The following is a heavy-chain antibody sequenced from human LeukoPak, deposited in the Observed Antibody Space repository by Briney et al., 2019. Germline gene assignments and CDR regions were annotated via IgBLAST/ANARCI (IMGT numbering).Heavy chain of an antibody. J-gene: IGHJ4*02. CDR1: GFTFSSYV. D-gene: IGHD3-3*01. CDR2: VSGSGGTT. Sequence: GGSLRLSCAASGFTFSSYVMSWVRQAPGKGLEWVSAVSGSGGTTYYADSVKGRFTISRGNSKNTLFLQMNGLRPEDTAEYYCAKRGSGYNHFDYWGQGTLVTVSS. V-gene: IGHV3-23*01. CDR3: AKRGSGYNHFDY.